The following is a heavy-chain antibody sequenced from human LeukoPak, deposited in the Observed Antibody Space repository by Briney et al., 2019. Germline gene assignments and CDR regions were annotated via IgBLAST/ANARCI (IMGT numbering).Heavy chain of an antibody. CDR2: IIPILGIA. J-gene: IGHJ4*02. CDR3: ARDQGGSGYSYGYY. D-gene: IGHD5-18*01. Sequence: SVKVSCKASGGTFSSYAISWVRQAPGQGLEWMGRIIPILGIANYAQKFQGRATITADKSTSTAYMELSSLRSEDTAVYYCARDQGGSGYSYGYYWGQGTLVTVSS. CDR1: GGTFSSYA. V-gene: IGHV1-69*04.